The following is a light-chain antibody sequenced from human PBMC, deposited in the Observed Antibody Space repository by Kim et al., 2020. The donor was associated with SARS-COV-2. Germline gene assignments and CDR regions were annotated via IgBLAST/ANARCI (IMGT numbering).Light chain of an antibody. V-gene: IGKV1-5*01. CDR3: QQYDRYPRT. Sequence: DIQMTQSPSNLSASIGDRVTITCRASQDITNWLAWYQQKPGKIPKLLIYGVSNLESGVPSRFSGSGSGTDFTLTITSLQPEDFATYYCQQYDRYPRTFGQGTKVDIK. J-gene: IGKJ1*01. CDR1: QDITNW. CDR2: GVS.